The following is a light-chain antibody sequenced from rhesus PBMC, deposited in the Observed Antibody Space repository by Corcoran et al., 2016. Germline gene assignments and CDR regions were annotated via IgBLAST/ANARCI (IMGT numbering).Light chain of an antibody. CDR1: QSVGSY. CDR3: QQRFT. J-gene: IGKJ3*01. V-gene: IGKV3-24*04. CDR2: GSS. Sequence: EAVVTQSPATLSLSPGERATLSCRASQSVGSYLAWYQQRPGQAPRLLIYGSSNRATGIPDRFTGSGSGTDFTLTITRLEPEDVGVYYCQQRFTFGPGTKLDIK.